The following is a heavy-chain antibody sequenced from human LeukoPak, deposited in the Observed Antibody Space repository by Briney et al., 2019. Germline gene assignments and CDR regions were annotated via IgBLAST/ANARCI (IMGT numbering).Heavy chain of an antibody. CDR1: GFAFGNFA. V-gene: IGHV3-30*14. Sequence: PGRSLRLSCAASGFAFGNFAMHWVRQAPGKGLEWVAVVSYEGTIKYYSDSAKGRFTISRDNSNSLISLQMNNLTTEDTAVYYCAREKFDSWGQGTLVIVSP. CDR2: VSYEGTIK. J-gene: IGHJ5*01. CDR3: AREKFDS.